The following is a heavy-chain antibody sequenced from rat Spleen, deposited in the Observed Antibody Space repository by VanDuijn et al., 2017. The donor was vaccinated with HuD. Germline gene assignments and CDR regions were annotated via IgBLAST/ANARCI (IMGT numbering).Heavy chain of an antibody. CDR2: IWSGGST. D-gene: IGHD3-8*01. Sequence: QVQLKESGPGLVQPSQTLSLTCTVSGFSLTSYTVSWVRQPPGKGLEWMGAIWSGGSTDYNSALKSRLSISRDTSKSQVFLKMNSLQTEDTAIYFCTRLQLPVTLFDYWGQGVMVTVSS. CDR3: TRLQLPVTLFDY. CDR1: GFSLTSYT. V-gene: IGHV2-15*01. J-gene: IGHJ2*01.